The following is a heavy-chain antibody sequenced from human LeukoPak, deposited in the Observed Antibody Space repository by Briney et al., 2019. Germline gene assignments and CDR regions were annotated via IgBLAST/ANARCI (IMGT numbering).Heavy chain of an antibody. D-gene: IGHD3-10*01. CDR2: ISTSGSTI. Sequence: PGGSLRLSCVASGFAFSSYEMNWVRQAPGKGLEWVSYISTSGSTIYYADSVKGRFTISRDNAKDSLYLQMNSLRAEDTAVYYGFGESHYYGMDVWGKGTTVTVSS. J-gene: IGHJ6*04. CDR1: GFAFSSYE. V-gene: IGHV3-48*03. CDR3: FGESHYYGMDV.